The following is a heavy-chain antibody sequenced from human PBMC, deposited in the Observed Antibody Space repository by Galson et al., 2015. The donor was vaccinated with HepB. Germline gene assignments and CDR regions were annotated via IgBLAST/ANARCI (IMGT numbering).Heavy chain of an antibody. CDR1: GFTFSSYS. D-gene: IGHD6-19*01. Sequence: SLRLSCAASGFTFSSYSMNWVRQAPGKGLEWVSSISSSSNYIYYADSVKGRFTISRDNAKNSLYLQMNSLRAEDTAVYYCARDSSGLKTANWFDPWGQGTLVTVSS. J-gene: IGHJ5*02. CDR2: ISSSSNYI. V-gene: IGHV3-21*01. CDR3: ARDSSGLKTANWFDP.